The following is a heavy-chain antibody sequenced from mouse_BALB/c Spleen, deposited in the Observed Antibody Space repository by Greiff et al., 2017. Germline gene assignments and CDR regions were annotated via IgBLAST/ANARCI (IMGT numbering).Heavy chain of an antibody. CDR1: GFTFSSFG. CDR3: ARALSLLRLQDAMDY. Sequence: EVMLVESGGGLVQPGGSRKLSCAASGFTFSSFGMHWVRQAPEKGLEWVAYISSGSSTIYYADTVKGRFTLSRDNPKNTLFLQMTSLRSEDTAMYYCARALSLLRLQDAMDYWGQGTSVTVSS. D-gene: IGHD1-2*01. J-gene: IGHJ4*01. CDR2: ISSGSSTI. V-gene: IGHV5-17*02.